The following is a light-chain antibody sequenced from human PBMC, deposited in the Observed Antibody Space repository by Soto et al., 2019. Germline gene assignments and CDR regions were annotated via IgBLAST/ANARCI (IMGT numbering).Light chain of an antibody. J-gene: IGLJ1*01. CDR2: EVS. V-gene: IGLV2-14*01. CDR3: SSYTRSSSL. Sequence: QSALTQPASVSGTPGQSITISCTGSNSDVGIYDFVSWYQHHPGRAPKLMIYEVSNRPSGVSNRFSGSKSGNTASLTISGLQAEDEADYFCSSYTRSSSLFGTGTKVTV. CDR1: NSDVGIYDF.